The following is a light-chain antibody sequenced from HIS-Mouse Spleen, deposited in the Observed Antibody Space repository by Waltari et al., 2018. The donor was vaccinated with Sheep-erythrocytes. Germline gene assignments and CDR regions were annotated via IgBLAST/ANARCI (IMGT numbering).Light chain of an antibody. CDR1: SSDVGGYNY. V-gene: IGLV2-11*01. J-gene: IGLJ1*01. CDR2: DVS. CDR3: CSYAGSYNHV. Sequence: QSALTQPRSVSGSPGQSVTISCTGTSSDVGGYNYVSWYQQHPGKATKLMIYDVSKRPSGVPDHFSGSKSGNTASLTISGLQAEDEADYYCCSYAGSYNHVFATGTKVTVL.